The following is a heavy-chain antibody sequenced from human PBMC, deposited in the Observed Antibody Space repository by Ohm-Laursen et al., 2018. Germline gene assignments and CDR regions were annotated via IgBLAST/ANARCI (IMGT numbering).Heavy chain of an antibody. D-gene: IGHD1-14*01. J-gene: IGHJ4*02. Sequence: GASVKVSCKASGYTFTNYAIHWVRQAPGQGLEWMGIINTGGGSTSYAQKFQGRLTMTRDTSTSTVYMELSSLRSEDTAMYYCARGEPIDFWGQGTLVTVSS. CDR2: INTGGGST. CDR1: GYTFTNYA. CDR3: ARGEPIDF. V-gene: IGHV1-46*01.